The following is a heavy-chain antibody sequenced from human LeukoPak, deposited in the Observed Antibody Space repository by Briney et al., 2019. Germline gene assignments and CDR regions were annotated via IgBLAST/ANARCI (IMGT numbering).Heavy chain of an antibody. J-gene: IGHJ4*02. Sequence: ASVKVSCKASGGTFSSYAISWVRQAPGQGLEWMGRIIPIFGTANYAQKFQGRVTITTDESTSTAYMELSSLRSEDTAVYYCAVESGSSGFLPSDYWGQGTLVTVSS. V-gene: IGHV1-69*05. D-gene: IGHD6-19*01. CDR1: GGTFSSYA. CDR3: AVESGSSGFLPSDY. CDR2: IIPIFGTA.